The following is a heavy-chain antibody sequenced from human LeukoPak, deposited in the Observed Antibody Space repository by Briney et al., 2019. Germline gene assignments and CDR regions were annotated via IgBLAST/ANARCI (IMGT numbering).Heavy chain of an antibody. J-gene: IGHJ4*02. D-gene: IGHD5-24*01. CDR1: GFIFSDSA. CDR3: TRRGDGYSSDY. V-gene: IGHV3-73*01. Sequence: GGSLRLSCAASGFIFSDSAIHWVRQSSGKGLEWIGRITSKTNNYATSYSGSVKGRFTISRDQSTDTAYLHMTSLKAEDTAIYYCTRRGDGYSSDYWGQGAQVTVSS. CDR2: ITSKTNNYAT.